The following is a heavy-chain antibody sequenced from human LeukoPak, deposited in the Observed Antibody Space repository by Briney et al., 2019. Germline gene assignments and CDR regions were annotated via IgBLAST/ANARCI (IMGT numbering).Heavy chain of an antibody. Sequence: SETLSLTCSVSGGYIITSDHYWGWIRQTPGKGLEWIGSIYYTGSTSTNPFFKSRVTVSVDTSKNQFSLNLTSVTAADTAVYYCARERYYYGGKTWFDPWGQGTLVTVSS. V-gene: IGHV4-39*07. D-gene: IGHD4-23*01. J-gene: IGHJ5*02. CDR2: IYYTGST. CDR1: GGYIITSDHY. CDR3: ARERYYYGGKTWFDP.